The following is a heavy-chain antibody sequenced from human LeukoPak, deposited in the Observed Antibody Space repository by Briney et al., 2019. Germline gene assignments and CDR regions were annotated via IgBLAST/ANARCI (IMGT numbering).Heavy chain of an antibody. D-gene: IGHD6-13*01. CDR3: ARGYIAAAGTNDY. V-gene: IGHV1-2*04. CDR2: INPNSGGT. CDR1: GYTFTGYY. J-gene: IGHJ4*02. Sequence: ASVKVSCKASGYTFTGYYMHWVRQAPGQGLEWMGWINPNSGGTNYAQKFQGWVTMTRNTSISTAYMELSSLRSEDTAVYYCARGYIAAAGTNDYWGQGTLVTVSS.